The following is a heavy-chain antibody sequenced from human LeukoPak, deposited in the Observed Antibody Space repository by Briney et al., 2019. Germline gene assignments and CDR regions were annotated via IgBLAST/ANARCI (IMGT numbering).Heavy chain of an antibody. V-gene: IGHV1-18*01. CDR2: ISAYNGNT. J-gene: IGHJ4*02. CDR3: ARGPPRGYSYGEYDY. Sequence: ASVKVSCKASGYTFTSYGISWVRQAPGQGLEWMGWISAYNGNTNYAQKLQGRVTMTTDTSTSTAYMALRSLRSDDTAVYYCARGPPRGYSYGEYDYWGQGTLVTVSS. D-gene: IGHD5-18*01. CDR1: GYTFTSYG.